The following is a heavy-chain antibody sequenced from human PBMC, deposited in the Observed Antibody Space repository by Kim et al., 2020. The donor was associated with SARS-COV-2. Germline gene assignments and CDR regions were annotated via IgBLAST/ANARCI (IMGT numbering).Heavy chain of an antibody. D-gene: IGHD6-19*01. Sequence: ASVKVSCKASGYTFTSYGISWVRQAPGQGLEWMGWISAYNGNTNYAQKLQGRVTMTTDTSTSTAYMELRSLRSDDTAVYYCARSGYSSGWFRSPGYGMDVWGQGTTVTVSS. CDR3: ARSGYSSGWFRSPGYGMDV. V-gene: IGHV1-18*04. CDR2: ISAYNGNT. CDR1: GYTFTSYG. J-gene: IGHJ6*02.